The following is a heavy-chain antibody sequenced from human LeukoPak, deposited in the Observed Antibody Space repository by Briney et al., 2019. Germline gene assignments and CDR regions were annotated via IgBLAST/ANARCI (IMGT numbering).Heavy chain of an antibody. V-gene: IGHV5-51*01. CDR1: GYSFPNYW. J-gene: IGHJ4*02. CDR3: ARLTRGDGPGF. CDR2: IYPGDSDT. Sequence: RESLKISCKGSGYSFPNYWVGWVRQMPGKGLEWMGIIYPGDSDTRYSPSFQGQVTISADKSISTAYLQWSSLKASDTAMYYCARLTRGDGPGFWGQGTLVTVSS. D-gene: IGHD3-3*01.